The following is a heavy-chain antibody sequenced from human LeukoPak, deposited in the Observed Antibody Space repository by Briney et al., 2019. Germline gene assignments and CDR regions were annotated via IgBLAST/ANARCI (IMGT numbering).Heavy chain of an antibody. D-gene: IGHD2-2*01. J-gene: IGHJ4*02. V-gene: IGHV4-34*01. CDR3: ARAYDCSSTSCYYFDY. CDR2: INHSGST. Sequence: SETLSLTCAVYGGSFSGYYWSWIRQPPGKGLEWIGEINHSGSTNYNPSLKSRVTISVDTSKNQFSLKLSSVTAADTAVYHCARAYDCSSTSCYYFDYWGQGTLVTVSS. CDR1: GGSFSGYY.